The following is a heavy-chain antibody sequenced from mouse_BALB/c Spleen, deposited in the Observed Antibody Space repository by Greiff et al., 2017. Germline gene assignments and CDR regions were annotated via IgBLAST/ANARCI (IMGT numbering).Heavy chain of an antibody. CDR2: ISSGGSDT. CDR3: ARGTSLLRTTWFAY. CDR1: GFTFSSYD. Sequence: EVLLVESGGGLVKPGGSLKLSCAASGFTFSSYDMSWVRQSPGKGLEWVAEISSGGSDTYYPDTVTGRFTIARDNTKSTLYLEMSSLGSEDTAMYYCARGTSLLRTTWFAYWGQGTLVTVSA. D-gene: IGHD1-2*01. V-gene: IGHV5-9-4*01. J-gene: IGHJ3*01.